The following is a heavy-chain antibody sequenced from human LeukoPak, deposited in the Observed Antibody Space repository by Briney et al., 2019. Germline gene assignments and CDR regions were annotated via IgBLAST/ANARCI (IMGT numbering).Heavy chain of an antibody. CDR3: ASHNWEDSGYDSDGDWFDP. D-gene: IGHD5-12*01. CDR1: GYSFTSYW. V-gene: IGHV5-10-1*01. CDR2: IDPSDSYT. Sequence: GESLMISCNASGYSFTSYWIRRVRQMPRGGLQGMGRIDPSDSYTNYNPSFQGNVTSSADKSISTAYLQWSSLKASDTAMYYCASHNWEDSGYDSDGDWFDPWGQGTLVTVSS. J-gene: IGHJ5*02.